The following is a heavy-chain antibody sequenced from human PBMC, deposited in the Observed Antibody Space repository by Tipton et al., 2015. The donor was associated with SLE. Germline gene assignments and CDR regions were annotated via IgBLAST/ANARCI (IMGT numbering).Heavy chain of an antibody. CDR1: GGSFSGYY. D-gene: IGHD1-26*01. V-gene: IGHV4-34*10. CDR3: ASRKRSGSSDY. CDR2: INHSGST. Sequence: TLSLTCAVYGGSFSGYYWSWIHQPPGKGLEWIGEINHSGSTNYNPSLKSRVTMTRDTSTSTVYMELSSLRSEDTAVYYRASRKRSGSSDYWGQGTLVTVSS. J-gene: IGHJ4*02.